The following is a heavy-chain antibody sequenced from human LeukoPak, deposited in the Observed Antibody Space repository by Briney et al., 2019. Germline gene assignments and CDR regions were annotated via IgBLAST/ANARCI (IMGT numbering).Heavy chain of an antibody. CDR1: GGSISSYY. Sequence: SETLSVTCTVSGGSISSYYWRWIRQPPGKGLEWMGYIYYSGRTNYNPSLKSRVPISVDTYKNHCSLKLSSVPAADTDVYYCARHKKWLAIDYWGQGTLVTVSS. J-gene: IGHJ4*02. CDR3: ARHKKWLAIDY. D-gene: IGHD6-19*01. V-gene: IGHV4-59*08. CDR2: IYYSGRT.